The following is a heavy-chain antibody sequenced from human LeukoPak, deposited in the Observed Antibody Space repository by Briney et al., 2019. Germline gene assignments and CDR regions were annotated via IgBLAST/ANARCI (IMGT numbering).Heavy chain of an antibody. CDR1: GGSISSGDYY. J-gene: IGHJ3*02. CDR2: IYYSGST. CDR3: AGLGGNNAFDI. V-gene: IGHV4-30-4*08. Sequence: SQTLSLTCTVSGGSISSGDYYWSWIRQPPGKGLGWIGYIYYSGSTYYNPSLKSRVTISVDTSKNQFSLKLSSVTAADTAVYYCAGLGGNNAFDIWGQGTMVTVSS. D-gene: IGHD4-23*01.